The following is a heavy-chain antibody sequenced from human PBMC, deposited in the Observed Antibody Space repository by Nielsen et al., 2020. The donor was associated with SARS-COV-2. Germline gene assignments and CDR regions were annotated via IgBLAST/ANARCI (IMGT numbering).Heavy chain of an antibody. J-gene: IGHJ4*02. V-gene: IGHV1-24*01. CDR1: GGTFSSYA. CDR2: FDPEDAET. Sequence: ASVKVSCKASGGTFSSYAISWVRQAPGAGLEWVGSFDPEDAETVYAENLQGRVTMTEDTSTDTAYMELSSLRSEDTAVYYCATGIGNYPDYWGQGTLVTVSS. D-gene: IGHD1-7*01. CDR3: ATGIGNYPDY.